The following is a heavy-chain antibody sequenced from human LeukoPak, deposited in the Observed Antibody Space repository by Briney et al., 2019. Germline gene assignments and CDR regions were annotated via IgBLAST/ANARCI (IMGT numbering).Heavy chain of an antibody. Sequence: GGSLRLSSAASGFTVSSNYMSWVRQAPGKGLEWVSVIYSGGSTYYADSVKGRFTISRDNSKNTLYLQMNSLRAEDTAVYYCARDELGYYGSGSKNYYYYMDVWGKGTTVTISS. V-gene: IGHV3-53*01. CDR1: GFTVSSNY. D-gene: IGHD3-10*01. J-gene: IGHJ6*03. CDR3: ARDELGYYGSGSKNYYYYMDV. CDR2: IYSGGST.